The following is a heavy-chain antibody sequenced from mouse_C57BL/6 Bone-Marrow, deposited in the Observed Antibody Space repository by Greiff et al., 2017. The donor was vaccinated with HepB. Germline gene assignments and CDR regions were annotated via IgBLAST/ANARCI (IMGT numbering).Heavy chain of an antibody. CDR2: IRSKSNNYAT. CDR1: GFRFNTYA. Sequence: EAGGGLVQPKGSLKLSCAASGFRFNTYAMNWVRQAPGKGLEWVARIRSKSNNYATYYADSVKDRFTISRDDSESMLYLQMNNLKTEDTAMYYCVRPRGAYWGQGTLVTVSA. CDR3: VRPRGAY. J-gene: IGHJ3*01. V-gene: IGHV10-1*01.